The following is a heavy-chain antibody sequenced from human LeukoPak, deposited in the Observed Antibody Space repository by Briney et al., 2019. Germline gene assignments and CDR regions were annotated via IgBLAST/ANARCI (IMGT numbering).Heavy chain of an antibody. Sequence: GESLKISCKGSGYSFTSYWIGWVRQMPGKGPEWMGIIYPGDSDTRYSPSFQGQVTISVDKSISTAYLQWSSLKASDTAMYYCARRRDYSDYSDAFDIWGQGTMVTVSS. J-gene: IGHJ3*02. D-gene: IGHD4-11*01. CDR2: IYPGDSDT. CDR3: ARRRDYSDYSDAFDI. V-gene: IGHV5-51*01. CDR1: GYSFTSYW.